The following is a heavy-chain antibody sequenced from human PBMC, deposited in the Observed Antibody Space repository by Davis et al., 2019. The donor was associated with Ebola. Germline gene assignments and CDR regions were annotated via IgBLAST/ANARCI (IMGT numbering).Heavy chain of an antibody. D-gene: IGHD2-15*01. CDR2: ISSSGSTI. CDR1: GFTFSSYE. J-gene: IGHJ6*02. Sequence: GESLMISCAASGFTFSSYEMNWVRQAPGKVLEWVSYISSSGSTIYYADSVKGRFTIAGDNAKNSLYLQMKSLRAEDTAVYYCASIRISGMDVWGQGTPVTVSS. V-gene: IGHV3-48*03. CDR3: ASIRISGMDV.